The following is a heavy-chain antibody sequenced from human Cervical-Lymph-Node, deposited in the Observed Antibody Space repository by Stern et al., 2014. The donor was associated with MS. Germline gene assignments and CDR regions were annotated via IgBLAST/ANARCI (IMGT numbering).Heavy chain of an antibody. J-gene: IGHJ4*02. D-gene: IGHD6-19*01. V-gene: IGHV1-46*01. Sequence: VQLVESGAEVKKPGASVKVSCKASGYTFTNFYMHWVRQAPGQGLEWMGIINPSGGSTSYAQKFQGRVTMTRDTSTSTVYMELSSLRSEDTAVYYCAREDGGWYVADYWGQGTLVTVSS. CDR1: GYTFTNFY. CDR2: INPSGGST. CDR3: AREDGGWYVADY.